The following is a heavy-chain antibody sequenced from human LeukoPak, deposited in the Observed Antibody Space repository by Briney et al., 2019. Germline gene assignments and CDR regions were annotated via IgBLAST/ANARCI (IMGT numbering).Heavy chain of an antibody. Sequence: GSLRLSCVASGFTLSDYAMNWVRQAPGKGLEWVSTFKTNYNQVYYAESVRGRFTISTDNSKNTAYLQMNSLRVEDTALYYCARSVPDYTRFDFWGQGALVTVSS. CDR3: ARSVPDYTRFDF. CDR2: FKTNYNQV. CDR1: GFTLSDYA. V-gene: IGHV3-23*05. J-gene: IGHJ4*02. D-gene: IGHD4-11*01.